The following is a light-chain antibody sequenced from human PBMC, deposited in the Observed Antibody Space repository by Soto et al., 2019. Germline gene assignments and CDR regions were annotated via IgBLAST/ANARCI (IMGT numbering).Light chain of an antibody. CDR2: EVS. CDR1: SSDVGGYNY. Sequence: QSALTQPPSASGSPGQSVTISCTGTSSDVGGYNYVSWYQQHPGKAPKIMIYEVSKRPAGVPDRFSGSKSGNTASLTVSGIQAEDEADYYCSSYAGSNIYVFGTWTKVTVL. J-gene: IGLJ1*01. CDR3: SSYAGSNIYV. V-gene: IGLV2-8*01.